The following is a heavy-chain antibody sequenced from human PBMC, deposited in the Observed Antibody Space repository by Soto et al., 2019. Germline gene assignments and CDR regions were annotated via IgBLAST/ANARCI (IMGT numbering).Heavy chain of an antibody. Sequence: EVQLVESGGGLVKPGGSLRLSCAASGFTFSNAWMSWVRQAPGKGLEWVGRIKSKTDGGTTDYAAPVKGRFTISRDDSNNPLYLPMNSLKTGDTAVYSCTADSSGGELQGYGGQGTLVTVSS. J-gene: IGHJ4*02. D-gene: IGHD1-7*01. CDR3: TADSSGGELQGY. CDR1: GFTFSNAW. CDR2: IKSKTDGGTT. V-gene: IGHV3-15*01.